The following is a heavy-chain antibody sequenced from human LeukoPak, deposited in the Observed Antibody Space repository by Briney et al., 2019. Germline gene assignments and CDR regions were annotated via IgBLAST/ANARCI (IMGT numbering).Heavy chain of an antibody. CDR2: IGTAGDT. D-gene: IGHD3-22*01. V-gene: IGHV3-13*01. J-gene: IGHJ4*02. CDR1: GFTFSSYD. Sequence: GGSLRLSCAASGFTFSSYDMHWVRQATGKGLEWVSAIGTAGDTYYPGSVKGRFIISRENAKNSLYLQMNSLRAEDTAVYYCARGRPLDYYDSSGYYFRWGQGTLVTVSS. CDR3: ARGRPLDYYDSSGYYFR.